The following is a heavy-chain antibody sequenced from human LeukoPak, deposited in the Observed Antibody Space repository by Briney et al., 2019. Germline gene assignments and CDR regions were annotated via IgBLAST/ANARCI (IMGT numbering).Heavy chain of an antibody. D-gene: IGHD2-2*01. CDR2: MYYSGNT. Sequence: PSETLSLTCSASGGSISSHYWSWIRQPPGKGLEWIAHMYYSGNTKYNPSLKSRVTVSVDTSKTQFSLKLSSATAADTAVYYCARHHIAVGDISWGQGTLVTVSS. CDR1: GGSISSHY. J-gene: IGHJ5*02. CDR3: ARHHIAVGDIS. V-gene: IGHV4-59*08.